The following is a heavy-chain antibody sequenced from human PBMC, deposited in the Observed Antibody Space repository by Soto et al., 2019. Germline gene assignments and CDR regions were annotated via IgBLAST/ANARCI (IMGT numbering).Heavy chain of an antibody. Sequence: SETLSLTCAVSGGSISSSNWWSWVRQPPGKGLEWIGEIYHSGSTNYNPSLKSRVTISVDTSKNQFSLKLSSVTAADTAVYYCARAPRGNYGYPSYFDYWGQGNLVTVSS. V-gene: IGHV4-4*02. J-gene: IGHJ4*02. D-gene: IGHD3-10*01. CDR2: IYHSGST. CDR3: ARAPRGNYGYPSYFDY. CDR1: GGSISSSNW.